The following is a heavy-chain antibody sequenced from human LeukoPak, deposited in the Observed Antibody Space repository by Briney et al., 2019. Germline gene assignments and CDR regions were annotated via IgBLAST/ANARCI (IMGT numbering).Heavy chain of an antibody. V-gene: IGHV3-15*01. CDR3: ATPNGHWFDP. CDR2: IKSKADGETT. D-gene: IGHD2-8*01. Sequence: GALRLSCAASGFTFSNAWVSWVRQAPGKGLEWVGRIKSKADGETTDYAAPVNGRFTISRDDSKNTLYLQMNSLKTEDTGVYYCATPNGHWFDPWGQGTLVTVSS. J-gene: IGHJ5*02. CDR1: GFTFSNAW.